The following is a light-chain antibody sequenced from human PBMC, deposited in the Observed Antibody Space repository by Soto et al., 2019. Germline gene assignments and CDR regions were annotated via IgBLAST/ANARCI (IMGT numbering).Light chain of an antibody. CDR2: GVS. Sequence: QSALTQPASVSGSPGQSITISCTETSGDVGGYNYVSWYQQYPGKVPKLLIFGVSYRPSGVSDRFSGSKSGNTASLTISGLQAEDEADYYCSSFTSSITHVFGGGTKVTVL. V-gene: IGLV2-14*03. CDR1: SGDVGGYNY. J-gene: IGLJ2*01. CDR3: SSFTSSITHV.